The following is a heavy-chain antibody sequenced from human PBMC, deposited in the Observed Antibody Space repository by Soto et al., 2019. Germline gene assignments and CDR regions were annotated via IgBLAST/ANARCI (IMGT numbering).Heavy chain of an antibody. D-gene: IGHD3-3*01. CDR3: ARTYDFWSGYYPYYYYYYGMDV. CDR1: GYTFTSYD. Sequence: ASVEVSCKASGYTFTSYDINWVRQDTGQGLEWMGWMNPNSGNTGYAQKFQGRVTMTRNTSISTAYMELSSLRSEDTAVYYCARTYDFWSGYYPYYYYYYGMDVWGQGTTVTVSS. CDR2: MNPNSGNT. V-gene: IGHV1-8*01. J-gene: IGHJ6*02.